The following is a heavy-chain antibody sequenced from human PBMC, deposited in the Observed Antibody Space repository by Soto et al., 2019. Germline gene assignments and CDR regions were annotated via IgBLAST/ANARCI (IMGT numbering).Heavy chain of an antibody. Sequence: QVQLVESGGGVVQPGRSLRLSCAASGFTFSSYGMHWVRQAPGKGLEWVAVISYDGSNKYYADSVKGRFTISRDNSKNTLYLKMNSLIAEDTAVYYCANMDYGDYFDYWGQGTLVTVSS. CDR1: GFTFSSYG. J-gene: IGHJ4*02. CDR2: ISYDGSNK. CDR3: ANMDYGDYFDY. V-gene: IGHV3-30*18. D-gene: IGHD4-17*01.